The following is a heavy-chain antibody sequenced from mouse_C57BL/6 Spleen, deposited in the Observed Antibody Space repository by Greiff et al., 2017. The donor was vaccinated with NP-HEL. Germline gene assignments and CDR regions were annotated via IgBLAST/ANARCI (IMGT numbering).Heavy chain of an antibody. CDR3: ARFSMSFGSFDY. D-gene: IGHD3-1*01. CDR1: GYAFSSYW. CDR2: IYPGDGDT. Sequence: QVQLKESGAELVKPGASVKISCKASGYAFSSYWMNWVKQRPGKGLEWIGQIYPGDGDTNYNGKFKGKATLTADKSSSTAYMQLSSLTSEDSAVYFCARFSMSFGSFDYWGQGTTLTVSS. V-gene: IGHV1-80*01. J-gene: IGHJ2*01.